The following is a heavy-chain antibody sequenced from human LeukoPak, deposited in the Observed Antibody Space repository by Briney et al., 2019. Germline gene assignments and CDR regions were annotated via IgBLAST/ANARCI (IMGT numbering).Heavy chain of an antibody. Sequence: GGSLRLSCAASGFTFSNAWMSWVRQAPGKGLEWVGRIKSKTDGGTTDYAAPVKGRFTISRDNAKNSLYLQMNSLRAEDTAVYYCARDSTVGATVWAFDIWGQGTMVTVSS. J-gene: IGHJ3*02. CDR2: IKSKTDGGTT. CDR3: ARDSTVGATVWAFDI. CDR1: GFTFSNAW. D-gene: IGHD1-26*01. V-gene: IGHV3-15*01.